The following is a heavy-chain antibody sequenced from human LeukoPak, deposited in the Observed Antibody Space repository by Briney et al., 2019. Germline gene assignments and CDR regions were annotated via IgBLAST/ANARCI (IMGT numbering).Heavy chain of an antibody. CDR3: ARVGEDWYFDL. V-gene: IGHV3-21*01. Sequence: PGGSLRLSCAASGFTLSSYSMNWVRQAPGKGLEWVSSISSSSSYIYYADSVKGRFTISRDNAKNSLYLQMNSLRAEDTAVYYCARVGEDWYFDLWGRGTLVTVSS. CDR1: GFTLSSYS. CDR2: ISSSSSYI. J-gene: IGHJ2*01.